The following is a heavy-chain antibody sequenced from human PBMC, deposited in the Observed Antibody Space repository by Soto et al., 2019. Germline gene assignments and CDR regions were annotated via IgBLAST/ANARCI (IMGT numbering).Heavy chain of an antibody. D-gene: IGHD5-18*01. J-gene: IGHJ4*01. V-gene: IGHV4-59*01. CDR3: VRYVDPARAYYFDY. Sequence: SETLSLTCTVSGDSISSYYWSWIRQPPGKGLEWIGYIYYSGRTNYNPSLKSRVTILVDTSKNQFSLKLTSVTAADTAVYYCVRYVDPARAYYFDYCGPGLLLTLSS. CDR2: IYYSGRT. CDR1: GDSISSYY.